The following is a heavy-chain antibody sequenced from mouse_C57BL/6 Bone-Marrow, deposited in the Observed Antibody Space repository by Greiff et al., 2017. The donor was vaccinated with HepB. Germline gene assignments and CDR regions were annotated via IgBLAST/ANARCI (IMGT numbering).Heavy chain of an antibody. CDR3: ASSYDYDNSSMDY. D-gene: IGHD2-4*01. J-gene: IGHJ4*01. V-gene: IGHV1-64*01. CDR1: GYTFTSYW. Sequence: QVQLQQPGAELVKPGASVKLSCKASGYTFTSYWMHWVKQRPGQGLEWIGMIHPNSGRTNYNEKFKSKATLTVDKSSSTAYMQLSSLTSEDSAVYYCASSYDYDNSSMDYWGQGTSVTVSS. CDR2: IHPNSGRT.